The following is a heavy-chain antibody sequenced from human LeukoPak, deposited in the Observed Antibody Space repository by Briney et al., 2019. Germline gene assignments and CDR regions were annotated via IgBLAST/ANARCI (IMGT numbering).Heavy chain of an antibody. J-gene: IGHJ3*02. CDR3: ARGGSYLSAFDI. CDR2: INWNGGST. CDR1: GFTFVDYA. D-gene: IGHD1-26*01. V-gene: IGHV3-20*04. Sequence: PGGSLRLSCTASGFTFVDYAMSWCRQAPGKGLEWVSGINWNGGSTGYADSVNGRFTISRHNDKNSLYLQMNSLRAEDTALYYCARGGSYLSAFDIWGQGTMVTVSS.